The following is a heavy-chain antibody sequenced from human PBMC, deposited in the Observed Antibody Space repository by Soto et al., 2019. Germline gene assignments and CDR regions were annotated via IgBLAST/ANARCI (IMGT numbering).Heavy chain of an antibody. Sequence: PGESLKISCKSSGYDFTTYWINWVRQMPGKGLEWIGRIDPSDSYTNYHPSFQGHVTISADKSISTAYLQWSSLKASDTAMYYCARCYSWYRPSYGMDVWGQGTTVTVSS. CDR1: GYDFTTYW. D-gene: IGHD6-13*01. J-gene: IGHJ6*02. CDR3: ARCYSWYRPSYGMDV. CDR2: IDPSDSYT. V-gene: IGHV5-10-1*01.